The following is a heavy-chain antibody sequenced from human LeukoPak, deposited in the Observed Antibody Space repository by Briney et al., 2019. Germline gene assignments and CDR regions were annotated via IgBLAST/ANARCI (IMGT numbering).Heavy chain of an antibody. D-gene: IGHD2-15*01. CDR3: AREGPGYCSGGTCYSTGYFDY. J-gene: IGHJ4*02. CDR2: ISSSSSTI. CDR1: GFTVSSNY. V-gene: IGHV3-48*04. Sequence: SGGSLRLSCAASGFTVSSNYMSWVRQAPGKGLEWVSYISSSSSTIYYADSVKGRFTISRDNAKNSLYLQMNSLRAEDTAVYYCAREGPGYCSGGTCYSTGYFDYWGQGTVVTVSS.